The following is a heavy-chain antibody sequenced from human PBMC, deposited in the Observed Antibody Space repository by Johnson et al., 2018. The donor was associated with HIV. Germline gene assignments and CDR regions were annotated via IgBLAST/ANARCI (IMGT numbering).Heavy chain of an antibody. D-gene: IGHD3-9*01. CDR3: TTPGYDTEDAFDI. V-gene: IGHV3-15*01. CDR1: GFTVSSNY. CDR2: IKSKTDGGTT. J-gene: IGHJ3*02. Sequence: VQLVESGGGLIQPGGSLRLSCAASGFTVSSNYMSWVRQAPGKGLEWVGRIKSKTDGGTTDYAAPVKGRFTISRDDSKNTLYLQMNSLKTEDTAVYYCTTPGYDTEDAFDIWGQWTMVTVSS.